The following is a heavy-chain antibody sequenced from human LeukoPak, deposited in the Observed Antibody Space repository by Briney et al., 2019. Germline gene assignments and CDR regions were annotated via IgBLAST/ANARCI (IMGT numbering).Heavy chain of an antibody. Sequence: SETLSLTCTVSGGSVSSGAYYWSWIRQPPEKGLEWLGYIYFVGSTDYNPSLESRVTMSVDTSRNQFSLKLSSVTAADTAVYYCARVSSSRPYFFDFWGQGTLVTVSS. CDR2: IYFVGST. J-gene: IGHJ4*02. CDR3: ARVSSSRPYFFDF. D-gene: IGHD6-13*01. V-gene: IGHV4-61*08. CDR1: GGSVSSGAYY.